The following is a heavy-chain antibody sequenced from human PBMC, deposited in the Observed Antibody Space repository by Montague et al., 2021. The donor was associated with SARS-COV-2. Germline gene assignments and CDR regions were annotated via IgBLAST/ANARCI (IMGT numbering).Heavy chain of an antibody. Sequence: SETLSLTCTVSGGSISSSDYYWGWIRQPPGKGLEWIGTIYYSGSTYYSPSLKSRVTLSVDTSKNQFSLKLTSLTAADTAVYYCARSGGYNYDISYYGMDVWGQGTTVTVSS. CDR3: ARSGGYNYDISYYGMDV. D-gene: IGHD5-18*01. J-gene: IGHJ6*02. V-gene: IGHV4-39*01. CDR1: GGSISSSDYY. CDR2: IYYSGST.